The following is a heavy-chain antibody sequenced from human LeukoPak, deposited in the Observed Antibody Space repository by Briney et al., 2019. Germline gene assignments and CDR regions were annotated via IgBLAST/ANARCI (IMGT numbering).Heavy chain of an antibody. J-gene: IGHJ4*02. Sequence: GGSLRLSCAASGFIFSTYWMHWVRQVPGKGLVWVSQINYDGSSTRYADSVRGRFTISRDNAKNTLYLQMNSLRAEDTGVYYCARDLVGLTGDHWGQGTLVTVSS. CDR2: INYDGSST. CDR3: ARDLVGLTGDH. V-gene: IGHV3-74*01. CDR1: GFIFSTYW. D-gene: IGHD2-8*02.